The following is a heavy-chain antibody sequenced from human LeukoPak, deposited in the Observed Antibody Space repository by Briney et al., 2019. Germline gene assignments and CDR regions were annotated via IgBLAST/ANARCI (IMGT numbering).Heavy chain of an antibody. CDR2: INVSGGST. D-gene: IGHD2/OR15-2a*01. Sequence: GRSLRLSCAASEFTFSSYAMQWVRQAPGNWLGWASGINVSGGSTWYADSVKGRFTISRDNSKNTLYLQMNSLRAEDTAVYYCAKYVSAKGPPYALDVWGQGTTVTVSS. J-gene: IGHJ6*02. CDR1: EFTFSSYA. V-gene: IGHV3-23*01. CDR3: AKYVSAKGPPYALDV.